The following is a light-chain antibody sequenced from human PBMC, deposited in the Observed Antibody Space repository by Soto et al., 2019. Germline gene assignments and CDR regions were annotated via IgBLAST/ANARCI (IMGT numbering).Light chain of an antibody. CDR3: QKYDNYVT. Sequence: DIQMTQSPSTLSSFVGDRVTITCRASQSISRWVAWYQQKPGKSPKLLIYGDSSLESGVPSRLRGSGSGTEFTLTITSMKPDDFETYYCQKYDNYVTFGQGTKVDIK. V-gene: IGKV1-5*01. J-gene: IGKJ1*01. CDR1: QSISRW. CDR2: GDS.